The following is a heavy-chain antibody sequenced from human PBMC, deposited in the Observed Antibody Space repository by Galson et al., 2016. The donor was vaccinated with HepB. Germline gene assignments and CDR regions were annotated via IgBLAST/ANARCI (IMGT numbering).Heavy chain of an antibody. CDR1: GGTLRSYA. V-gene: IGHV1-69*13. D-gene: IGHD5-18*01. CDR2: IIPIFGIT. Sequence: SVKVSCKASGGTLRSYAISWVRQAPGQGLEWMGGIIPIFGITKYAQRFQGRVTITADESTSTVYMELSRLRYGDTAVYYCARGRGYSYGQHSYYFDYWGQGTLVTVSS. CDR3: ARGRGYSYGQHSYYFDY. J-gene: IGHJ4*02.